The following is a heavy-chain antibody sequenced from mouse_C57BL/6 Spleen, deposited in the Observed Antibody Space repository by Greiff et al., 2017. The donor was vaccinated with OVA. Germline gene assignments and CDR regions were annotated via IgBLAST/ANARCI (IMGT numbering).Heavy chain of an antibody. CDR3: ARDSITTVESDWYFDV. J-gene: IGHJ1*03. CDR1: GYTFTDYY. Sequence: EVQLQQSGPELVKPGASVKISCKASGYTFTDYYMNWVKQSHGKSLEWIGDINPDNGGTSYNQKFKGKATLTVDKSSSTAYMELRSLTSEDSAVYYCARDSITTVESDWYFDVWGTGTTVTVSS. D-gene: IGHD1-1*01. V-gene: IGHV1-26*01. CDR2: INPDNGGT.